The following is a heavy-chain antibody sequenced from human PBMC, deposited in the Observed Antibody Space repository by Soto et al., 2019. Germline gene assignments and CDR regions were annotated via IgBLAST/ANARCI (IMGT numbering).Heavy chain of an antibody. Sequence: SETLSLTCTVSGGSVSSGSYYWSWIRQPPGKGLEWIGYIYYSGSTNYNPSLKSRVTISVDTSKNQFSLKLSSVTAADTAVYYCARDRRDGYNRPGRLDYWGQGTLVTVSS. J-gene: IGHJ4*02. CDR3: ARDRRDGYNRPGRLDY. CDR1: GGSVSSGSYY. V-gene: IGHV4-61*01. CDR2: IYYSGST. D-gene: IGHD5-12*01.